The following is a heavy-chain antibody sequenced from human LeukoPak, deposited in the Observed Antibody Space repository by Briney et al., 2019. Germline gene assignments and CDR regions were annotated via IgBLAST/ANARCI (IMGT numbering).Heavy chain of an antibody. CDR1: GFTFSSYS. CDR2: ISSSSSYI. J-gene: IGHJ3*01. D-gene: IGHD5-18*01. CDR3: TTLRPWIQPR. V-gene: IGHV3-21*01. Sequence: PGGSLRLSCAASGFTFSSYSMNWVRQAPGKGLEWVSSISSSSSYIYYANSVKGRFTISRDNAKNSLYLQMNSLRAEDTAVYYCTTLRPWIQPRWGQGTLVTVSS.